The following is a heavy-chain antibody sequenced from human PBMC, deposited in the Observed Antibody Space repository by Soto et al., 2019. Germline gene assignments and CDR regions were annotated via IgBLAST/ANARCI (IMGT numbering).Heavy chain of an antibody. D-gene: IGHD3-3*01. CDR3: ARGLVSYYDFWSGYYRSRWFDP. J-gene: IGHJ5*02. V-gene: IGHV4-34*01. CDR1: GGSFSGYY. CDR2: INHSGST. Sequence: QVQLQQWGAGLLKPSETLSLTCAVYGGSFSGYYWSWIRQPPGKGLEWIGEINHSGSTNYNPSLKTRVPSSLDTSKNHSSLKLSSVTGAHTAVYYCARGLVSYYDFWSGYYRSRWFDPWGQGTLVTGS.